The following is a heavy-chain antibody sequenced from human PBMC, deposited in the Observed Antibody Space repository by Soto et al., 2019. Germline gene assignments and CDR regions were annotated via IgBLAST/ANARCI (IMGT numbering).Heavy chain of an antibody. CDR3: ARDGGDYLPPGY. V-gene: IGHV3-33*01. Sequence: GGSLRLSCASSGFTFSSYGMHWVRQAPGKGLEWVAVIWYDGSNKYYADSVKGRFTISRDNSKNTLYLQMNSLRAEDTAVYYCARDGGDYLPPGYWGQGTLVTVSS. CDR1: GFTFSSYG. CDR2: IWYDGSNK. J-gene: IGHJ4*02. D-gene: IGHD3-16*01.